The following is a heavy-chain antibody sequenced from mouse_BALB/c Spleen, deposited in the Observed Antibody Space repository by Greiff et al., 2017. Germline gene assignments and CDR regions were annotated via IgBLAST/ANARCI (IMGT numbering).Heavy chain of an antibody. CDR3: ARGDGDYDVLFAY. D-gene: IGHD2-4*01. CDR2: INPSSGYT. V-gene: IGHV1-4*01. CDR1: GYTFTSYT. Sequence: VQLQQSGAELARPGASVKMSCKASGYTFTSYTMHWVKQRPGQGLEWIGYINPSSGYTNYNQKFKDKATLTADKSSSTAYMQLSSLTSEDSAVYYCARGDGDYDVLFAYWGQGTLVTVSA. J-gene: IGHJ3*01.